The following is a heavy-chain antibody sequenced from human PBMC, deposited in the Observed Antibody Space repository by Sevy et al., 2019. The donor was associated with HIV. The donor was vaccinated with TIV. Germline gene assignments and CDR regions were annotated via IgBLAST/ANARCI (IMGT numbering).Heavy chain of an antibody. CDR3: ARDAARVIVPTAGFDS. CDR2: IWYDGRTE. D-gene: IGHD1-1*01. Sequence: GGSLRLSCVASGFTFRSFSMHWVRQAPGKGLEWVAAIWYDGRTERYADSVQGRFTISRDNSKKKLYLQMKSLRDEDTAIYYCARDAARVIVPTAGFDSWGQGTLVTVSS. V-gene: IGHV3-33*01. CDR1: GFTFRSFS. J-gene: IGHJ5*01.